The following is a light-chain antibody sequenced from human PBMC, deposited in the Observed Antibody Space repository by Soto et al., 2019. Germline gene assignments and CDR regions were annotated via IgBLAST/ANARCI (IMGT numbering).Light chain of an antibody. CDR2: EVS. J-gene: IGLJ2*01. CDR1: SSDVGGYNY. V-gene: IGLV2-14*01. CDR3: SSYTSSTTRI. Sequence: QSALTQPASVSGSPGQSITISCTGTSSDVGGYNYVSWYQQHPDKAPQLIIYEVSNRPSGVSNRFSGSKSGNTASLTISGLQAEDEADYYCSSYTSSTTRIFGGGTQLTVL.